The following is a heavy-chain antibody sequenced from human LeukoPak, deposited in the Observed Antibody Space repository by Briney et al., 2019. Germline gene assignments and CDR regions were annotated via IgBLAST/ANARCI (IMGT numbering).Heavy chain of an antibody. CDR2: IYYSGST. CDR3: ARHSGTSYYYGSGGYYTPTNFDY. J-gene: IGHJ4*02. Sequence: SETLSLTCTVSGGSISSYYWSWIRQPPGKGLEWIGSIYYSGSTYYNPSLKSRVTISVDTSKNQFSLKLSSVTAADTAVYYCARHSGTSYYYGSGGYYTPTNFDYWGQGTLVTVSS. D-gene: IGHD3-10*01. V-gene: IGHV4-39*01. CDR1: GGSISSYY.